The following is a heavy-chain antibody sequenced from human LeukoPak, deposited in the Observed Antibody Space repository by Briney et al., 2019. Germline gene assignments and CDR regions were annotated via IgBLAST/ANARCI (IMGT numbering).Heavy chain of an antibody. CDR2: VDPEDGET. J-gene: IGHJ4*02. CDR1: GYTFTDYY. Sequence: ASVKVSCKASGYTFTDYYMHWVQQAPGKGLEWMGRVDPEDGETIYAEKFQGRVTITADTSTDTAYMELSSLRSEDTAVYYCATVRLACSSTSCYRRPFDYWGQGTLVTVSS. CDR3: ATVRLACSSTSCYRRPFDY. D-gene: IGHD2-2*02. V-gene: IGHV1-69-2*01.